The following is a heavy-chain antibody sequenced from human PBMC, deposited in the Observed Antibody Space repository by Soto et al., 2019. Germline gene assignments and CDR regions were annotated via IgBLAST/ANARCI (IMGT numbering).Heavy chain of an antibody. J-gene: IGHJ4*02. Sequence: QVQLVQSGAEVKKPGSSVKVSCKASGGTFSPYTINWVRQAPGQGHEWMGRIIPFHGVTNYAQKFQARVTITADKSTSTAYMELSGLRFEDTAMYYCTRDWEITVSTWSFGGFWGRGTLVTVSS. D-gene: IGHD3-10*01. CDR2: IIPFHGVT. CDR3: TRDWEITVSTWSFGGF. V-gene: IGHV1-69*08. CDR1: GGTFSPYT.